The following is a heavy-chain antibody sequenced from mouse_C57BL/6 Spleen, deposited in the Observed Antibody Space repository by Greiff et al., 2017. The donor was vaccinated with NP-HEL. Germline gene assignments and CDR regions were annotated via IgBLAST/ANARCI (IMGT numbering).Heavy chain of an antibody. V-gene: IGHV1-15*01. J-gene: IGHJ2*01. D-gene: IGHD2-2*01. CDR1: GYTFTDYE. CDR2: IDPATGGT. CDR3: ARAGPMVTYFDS. Sequence: VQLQQSGAELVRPGASVTLSCKASGYTFTDYEMHWVKQTPVHGLEWIGAIDPATGGTAYNQKFKGKAILTADKSSSTAYMDLRSLTSEDSAVTYCARAGPMVTYFDSWGPRPTLTVSS.